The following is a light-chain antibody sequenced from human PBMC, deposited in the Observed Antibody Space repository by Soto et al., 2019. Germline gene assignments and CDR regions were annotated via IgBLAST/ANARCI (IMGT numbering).Light chain of an antibody. J-gene: IGLJ2*01. CDR3: QTWGSGIVV. CDR2: LNSDGSH. CDR1: SGHSNYA. Sequence: QPVLTQSPSASASLGDSVKLTCTLSSGHSNYAIAWHQQQSEKGPRYLMKLNSDGSHSKGDGIPDRFSASSSGAERYLTISSLQSEDEADYYCQTWGSGIVVFGGGTKVTVL. V-gene: IGLV4-69*01.